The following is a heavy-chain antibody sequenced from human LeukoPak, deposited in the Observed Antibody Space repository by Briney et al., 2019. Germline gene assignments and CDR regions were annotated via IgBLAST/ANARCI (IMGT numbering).Heavy chain of an antibody. CDR1: GFTFSSYS. D-gene: IGHD5-12*01. CDR3: AKLSGSDGLIDY. Sequence: PGESLRLSCAASGFTFSSYSMNWVRQAPGKGLEWVSSISSSSSYIYYADSVKGRFTISRDNAKNSLYLQMNSLRAEDTAVYYCAKLSGSDGLIDYWGQGTLVTVSS. CDR2: ISSSSSYI. J-gene: IGHJ4*02. V-gene: IGHV3-21*01.